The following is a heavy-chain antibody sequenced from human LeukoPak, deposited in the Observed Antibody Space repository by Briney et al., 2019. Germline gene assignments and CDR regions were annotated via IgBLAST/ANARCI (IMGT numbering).Heavy chain of an antibody. V-gene: IGHV1-2*02. CDR1: GYTFTGYY. CDR2: INPNSGGT. D-gene: IGHD1-26*01. CDR3: ASALGIVGATTWGALGELDY. J-gene: IGHJ4*02. Sequence: GASVKVSCKASGYTFTGYYMHWVRQAPGQGLEWMGWINPNSGGTNYAQKFQGRVTMTRDTSISTAYMELSRLRSDDTAVYYCASALGIVGATTWGALGELDYWGQGTLVTVSS.